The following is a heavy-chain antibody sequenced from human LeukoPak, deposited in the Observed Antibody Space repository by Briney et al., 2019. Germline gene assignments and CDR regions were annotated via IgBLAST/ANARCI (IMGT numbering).Heavy chain of an antibody. CDR3: ARERRTNTGAQTANYYYGMDV. J-gene: IGHJ6*02. V-gene: IGHV1-69*04. CDR2: IIPILGIA. D-gene: IGHD2/OR15-2a*01. Sequence: SVKVSCKASGGTFSSYAISWVRQAPGQGLEWMGRIIPILGIANYAQKFQGRVTITADKSTSTAYMELSSLRSEDTAVYYCARERRTNTGAQTANYYYGMDVWGQRTTVTVSS. CDR1: GGTFSSYA.